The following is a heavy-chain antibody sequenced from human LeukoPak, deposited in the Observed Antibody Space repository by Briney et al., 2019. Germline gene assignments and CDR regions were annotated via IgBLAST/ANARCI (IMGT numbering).Heavy chain of an antibody. Sequence: SQTLSLTCTVSGGSISSGDYYWSWIRQPPGKGLEWIGYIYYSGSTYYNPSLKSRVTISVDTSKNQFSLKLSSVTAADTAVYYCARVGNCSSTSCYWTRRTNHYYMDVWGKGTTVTVSS. CDR1: GGSISSGDYY. CDR2: IYYSGST. CDR3: ARVGNCSSTSCYWTRRTNHYYMDV. V-gene: IGHV4-30-4*08. D-gene: IGHD2-2*01. J-gene: IGHJ6*03.